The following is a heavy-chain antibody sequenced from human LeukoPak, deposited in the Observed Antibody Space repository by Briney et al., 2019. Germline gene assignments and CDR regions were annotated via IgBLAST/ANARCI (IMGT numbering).Heavy chain of an antibody. CDR3: AKDPNGDYLGAFDS. CDR1: GFTFSSYE. V-gene: IGHV3-23*01. J-gene: IGHJ4*02. Sequence: GGSLRLSCAASGFTFSSYEMNWVRQAPGKGLEWVSAITGTGGGTYYAHSVKGRFTISRDNSKNTLYLQMNSLRAEDTAVYYCAKDPNGDYLGAFDSWGQGTLVTVSS. CDR2: ITGTGGGT. D-gene: IGHD4-17*01.